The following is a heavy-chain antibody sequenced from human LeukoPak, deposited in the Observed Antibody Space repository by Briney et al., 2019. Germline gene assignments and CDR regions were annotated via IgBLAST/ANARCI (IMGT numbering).Heavy chain of an antibody. Sequence: SETLSLTCTVSGGSISSYYWSWIRQPPGKGLEWIGYIYYSGYTNYNPSLKSRVTISVDTSKNQFSLKLSSVTAADTAVYYCARTTMVRGTYYMDVWGKGTTVTIS. V-gene: IGHV4-59*01. CDR3: ARTTMVRGTYYMDV. CDR2: IYYSGYT. J-gene: IGHJ6*03. D-gene: IGHD3-10*01. CDR1: GGSISSYY.